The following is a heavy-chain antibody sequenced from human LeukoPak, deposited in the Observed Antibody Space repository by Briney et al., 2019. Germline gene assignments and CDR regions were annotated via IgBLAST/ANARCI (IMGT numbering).Heavy chain of an antibody. V-gene: IGHV3-73*01. CDR1: GFTFSGSA. Sequence: GGSLRLSCAASGFTFSGSAMHWVRQASGKGLEWVGRIRSKANSYATAYAASVKGRFTISRDDSKNTAYLQMNSLKTEDTAVYYCTRWIAAAANFDYWGQGTLVTVSS. D-gene: IGHD6-13*01. J-gene: IGHJ4*02. CDR3: TRWIAAAANFDY. CDR2: IRSKANSYAT.